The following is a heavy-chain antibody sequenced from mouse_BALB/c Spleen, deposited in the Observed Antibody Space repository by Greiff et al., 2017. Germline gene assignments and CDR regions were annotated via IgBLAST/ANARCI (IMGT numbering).Heavy chain of an antibody. CDR2: ISSGGSYT. CDR1: GFTFSSYG. J-gene: IGHJ2*01. CDR3: ARQITTATYYFDY. V-gene: IGHV5-6*01. D-gene: IGHD1-2*01. Sequence: EVKVVESGGDLVKPGGSLKLSCAASGFTFSSYGMSWVRQTPDKRLEWVATISSGGSYTYYPDSVKGRFTISRDNAKNTLYLQMSSLKSEDTAMYYCARQITTATYYFDYWGQGTTLTVSS.